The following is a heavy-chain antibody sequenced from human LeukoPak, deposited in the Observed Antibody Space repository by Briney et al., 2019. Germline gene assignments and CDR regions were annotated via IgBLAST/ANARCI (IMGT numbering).Heavy chain of an antibody. D-gene: IGHD6-13*01. Sequence: SETLSLTCTVSGGSISSYYWSWLRQPPGKGLEWIGYIYYSGSTNYNPSLKSRVTISVDTSKNQFSLKLSSVTAADTAVYYCARAAVPIYSYYYYGMDVWGQGTTVTVSS. J-gene: IGHJ6*02. CDR1: GGSISSYY. CDR3: ARAAVPIYSYYYYGMDV. V-gene: IGHV4-59*08. CDR2: IYYSGST.